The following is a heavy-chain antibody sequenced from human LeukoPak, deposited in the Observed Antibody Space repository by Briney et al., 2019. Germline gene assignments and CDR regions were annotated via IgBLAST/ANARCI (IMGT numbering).Heavy chain of an antibody. V-gene: IGHV3-23*01. CDR3: AKGYTLIYYFDY. CDR2: ISGSGGST. J-gene: IGHJ4*02. CDR1: GFTFSDYY. D-gene: IGHD3-16*01. Sequence: PGGSLRLSCAASGFTFSDYYMSWVRQAPGKGLEWVSAISGSGGSTYYADSVKGRFTISRDNSKNTLYLQMNSLRAEDTAVYYCAKGYTLIYYFDYWGQGTLVTVSS.